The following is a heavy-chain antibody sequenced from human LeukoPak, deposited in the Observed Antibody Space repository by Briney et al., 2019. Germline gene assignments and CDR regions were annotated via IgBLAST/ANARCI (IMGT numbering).Heavy chain of an antibody. CDR1: GGTFSSYA. Sequence: SVKVSCKASGGTFSSYAISWVRQAPGQGLEWMGGIIPIFGTANYAQKFQGRVTITADKSTSTAYMELSSLRSEDTAVYYCARDSGSSFPYYYYMDVWGKGTTVTVSS. V-gene: IGHV1-69*06. CDR3: ARDSGSSFPYYYYMDV. D-gene: IGHD6-6*01. J-gene: IGHJ6*03. CDR2: IIPIFGTA.